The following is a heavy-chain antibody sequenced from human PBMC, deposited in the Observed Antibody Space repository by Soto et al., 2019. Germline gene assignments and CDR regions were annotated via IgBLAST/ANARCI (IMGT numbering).Heavy chain of an antibody. CDR2: IWYDGSNK. V-gene: IGHV3-33*01. CDR3: ARDRDQQQLTEDYYDSSGPPAY. CDR1: GFTFSSYG. D-gene: IGHD3-22*01. J-gene: IGHJ4*02. Sequence: PGGSLRLSCAASGFTFSSYGVHWVRQAPGKGLEWVAVIWYDGSNKYYADSVKGRFTISRDNSKNTLYLQMNSLRAEDTAVYYCARDRDQQQLTEDYYDSSGPPAYWGQGNLVTVSS.